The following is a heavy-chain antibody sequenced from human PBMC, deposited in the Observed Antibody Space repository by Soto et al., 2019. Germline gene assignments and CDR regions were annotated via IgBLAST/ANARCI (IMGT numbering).Heavy chain of an antibody. Sequence: GGSLRLSCAASGFTFSSYAMSWVRQAPGKGLEWVSAISGSGGSTYYADSVKGRFTISRDNSKNTLYLQMNSLRAEDTAVYYCAKTMVRVVSGLVIAPSLLAYCGQGTLVPGSS. CDR1: GFTFSSYA. V-gene: IGHV3-23*01. CDR2: ISGSGGST. CDR3: AKTMVRVVSGLVIAPSLLAY. J-gene: IGHJ1*01. D-gene: IGHD3-10*01.